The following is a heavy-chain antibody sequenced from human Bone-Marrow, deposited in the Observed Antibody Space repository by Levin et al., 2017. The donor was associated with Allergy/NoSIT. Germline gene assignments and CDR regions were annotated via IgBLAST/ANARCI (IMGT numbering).Heavy chain of an antibody. CDR1: GFTFSSYS. Sequence: SGGSLRLSCAASGFTFSSYSMNWVRQAPGKGLEWVSSISSSSSYIYYADSVKGRFTISRDNAKNSLYLQMNSLRAEDTAVYYCARDVGYYGSGSYYAPAKYYYDGMDGWGQGTTVTVSS. D-gene: IGHD3-10*01. V-gene: IGHV3-21*01. J-gene: IGHJ6*02. CDR3: ARDVGYYGSGSYYAPAKYYYDGMDG. CDR2: ISSSSSYI.